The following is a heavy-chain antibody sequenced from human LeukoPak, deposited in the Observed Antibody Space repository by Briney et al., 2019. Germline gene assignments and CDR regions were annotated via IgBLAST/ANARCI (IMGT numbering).Heavy chain of an antibody. CDR1: GYAFAGDY. D-gene: IGHD2-2*01. CDR2: INPNSGGT. CDR3: ARDRGVLGYCSSTSCRSRGWFDP. Sequence: GASVKVSCKASGYAFAGDYMHWVRRAPGHGLEWVGWINPNSGGTNYAQKFQGRVTMTRDTSISTAYMELSRLRSDDTAVYYCARDRGVLGYCSSTSCRSRGWFDPWGQGTLVTVSS. J-gene: IGHJ5*02. V-gene: IGHV1-2*02.